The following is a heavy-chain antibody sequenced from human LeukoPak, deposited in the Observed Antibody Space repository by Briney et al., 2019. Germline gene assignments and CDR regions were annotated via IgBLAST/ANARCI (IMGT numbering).Heavy chain of an antibody. CDR1: GGTFSSYA. CDR3: AGYVDTAMVTGFDY. V-gene: IGHV1-69*05. CDR2: IIPIFGTA. Sequence: SVKASCKASGGTFSSYAISWVRQAPGQGLEWMGGIIPIFGTANYAQKFQGRVTITTDESTSTAYMELSSLRSEDTAVYYCAGYVDTAMVTGFDYWGQGTLVTVSS. J-gene: IGHJ4*02. D-gene: IGHD5-18*01.